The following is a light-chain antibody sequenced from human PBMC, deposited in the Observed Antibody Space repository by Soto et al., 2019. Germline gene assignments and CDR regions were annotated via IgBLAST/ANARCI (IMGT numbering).Light chain of an antibody. V-gene: IGLV1-40*01. CDR2: GNS. Sequence: QSVLTQPPSVSGAPGQRVTISCTGSSSNIGAGYDVHWYQQLPGTAPKLLIFGNSNRPSGVPDRFSGSTSGTSASLTISGLQAEDEADYYCSSHTSSITLVFGGGTKLTVL. CDR3: SSHTSSITLV. J-gene: IGLJ2*01. CDR1: SSNIGAGYD.